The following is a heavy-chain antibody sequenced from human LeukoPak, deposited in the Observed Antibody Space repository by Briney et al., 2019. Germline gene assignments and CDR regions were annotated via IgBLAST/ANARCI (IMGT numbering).Heavy chain of an antibody. J-gene: IGHJ3*02. D-gene: IGHD1-1*01. CDR3: ATLDRTTDAFDI. CDR1: GGSISSSRYY. CDR2: IYYSGST. Sequence: SETLSLTCTVSGGSISSSRYYWGGMPQPTEKGLEGIGSIYYSGSTYYNPSRKSRVTISVDTSKNHFSLKLSSVTAADTAVYYCATLDRTTDAFDIWGQGKMVTVSS. V-gene: IGHV4-39*02.